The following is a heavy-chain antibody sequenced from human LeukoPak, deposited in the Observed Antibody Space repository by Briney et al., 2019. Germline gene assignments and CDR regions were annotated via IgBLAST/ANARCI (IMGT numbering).Heavy chain of an antibody. CDR1: GFTFSSYA. CDR3: AKDTVYDMIQGRFDP. Sequence: PGGSLRLSCAASGFTFSSYAMSWVRQTPGKGLEWVSAISGSGGSTYYADSVKGRFTISRDNSKNTLYLQMNSLRAEDTAVYYCAKDTVYDMIQGRFDPWAREPWSPSPQ. CDR2: ISGSGGST. V-gene: IGHV3-23*01. D-gene: IGHD3-9*01. J-gene: IGHJ5*02.